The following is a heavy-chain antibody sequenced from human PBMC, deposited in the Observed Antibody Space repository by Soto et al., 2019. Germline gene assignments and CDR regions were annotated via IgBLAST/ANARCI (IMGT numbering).Heavy chain of an antibody. V-gene: IGHV1-8*01. Sequence: ASVKVSCKASGYTFTSYDIDWVRQATGQGLEWMGWMNPNSGNTGYAQKFQGGLTMTRDTSINTAYMELSGLRSEDTAVYYCARGHYYDTSDHYVFAAFDIWG. CDR3: ARGHYYDTSDHYVFAAFDI. CDR1: GYTFTSYD. D-gene: IGHD3-22*01. CDR2: MNPNSGNT. J-gene: IGHJ3*02.